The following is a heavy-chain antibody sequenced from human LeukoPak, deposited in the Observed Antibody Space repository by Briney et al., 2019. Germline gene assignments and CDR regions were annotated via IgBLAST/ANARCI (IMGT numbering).Heavy chain of an antibody. Sequence: GGSLRLSCAASGFTFSSYSMNWIRQAPGKGLEWVSSISSSSSYIYYADSVKGRSTISRDNAKNSLYLQMNSLRAEDTAVYYCAREPYYDFWSGYYDIDYWGQGTLVTVSS. J-gene: IGHJ4*02. CDR3: AREPYYDFWSGYYDIDY. D-gene: IGHD3-3*01. CDR1: GFTFSSYS. V-gene: IGHV3-21*01. CDR2: ISSSSSYI.